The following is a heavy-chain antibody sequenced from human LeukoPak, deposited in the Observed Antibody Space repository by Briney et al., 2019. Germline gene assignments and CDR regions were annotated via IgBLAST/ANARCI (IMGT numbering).Heavy chain of an antibody. D-gene: IGHD4-23*01. CDR2: IYYSGST. CDR3: ARVSRTRVVWAYYYYMDV. CDR1: GGSISSYY. Sequence: SETLSLTCTVSGGSISSYYWSWIRQPPGKGLEWIGYIYYSGSTNYNPSLKSRVTISVDTSKNQFSLKLSSVTAADTAVYYCARVSRTRVVWAYYYYMDVGDKGTRVTVP. V-gene: IGHV4-59*01. J-gene: IGHJ6*03.